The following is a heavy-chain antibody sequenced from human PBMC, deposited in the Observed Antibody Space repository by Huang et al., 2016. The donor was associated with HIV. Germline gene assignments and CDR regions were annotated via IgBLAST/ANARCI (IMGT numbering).Heavy chain of an antibody. Sequence: QITLKESGPTVIKPTPTLTLTCSFSGFSLNHKGVGVGWIRQPPGKALEWLVLIYWDDDKRFTPSLKNRITITKDTSKNQVVFTMTNLDPMDTGTYYCAHIGRLGNYYMDVWGNGTTVTVSS. D-gene: IGHD7-27*01. CDR3: AHIGRLGNYYMDV. CDR2: IYWDDDK. CDR1: GFSLNHKGVG. J-gene: IGHJ6*03. V-gene: IGHV2-5*02.